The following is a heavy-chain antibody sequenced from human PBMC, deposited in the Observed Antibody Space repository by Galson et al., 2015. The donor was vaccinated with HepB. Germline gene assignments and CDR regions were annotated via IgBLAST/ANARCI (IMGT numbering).Heavy chain of an antibody. Sequence: SLRLSCAASGFTFSSYAMSWVRQAPGKGLEWVSAISGSGGSIYYADSVKGRFTISRDNSKNTLYLQMNSLRAGDTAVYYCAKAGDGDTLYYYYYGMDAWGQGTTVTVSS. J-gene: IGHJ6*02. CDR2: ISGSGGSI. V-gene: IGHV3-23*01. CDR3: AKAGDGDTLYYYYYGMDA. CDR1: GFTFSSYA. D-gene: IGHD4-17*01.